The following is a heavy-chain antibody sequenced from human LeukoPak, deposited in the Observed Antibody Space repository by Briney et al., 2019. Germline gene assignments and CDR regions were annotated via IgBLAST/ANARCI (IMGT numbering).Heavy chain of an antibody. V-gene: IGHV4-4*07. Sequence: SETLSLTCTVSGGSISRYYWTWIRQPAGKGLEWIGRMHTGGSVNYNPSLKSRVTMSADTSKNQFSLNLNTVTAADTAVYYCARLPDPYGGDSKYYYYMDVWGKGTTVTVFS. CDR2: MHTGGSV. CDR3: ARLPDPYGGDSKYYYYMDV. J-gene: IGHJ6*03. CDR1: GGSISRYY. D-gene: IGHD4-23*01.